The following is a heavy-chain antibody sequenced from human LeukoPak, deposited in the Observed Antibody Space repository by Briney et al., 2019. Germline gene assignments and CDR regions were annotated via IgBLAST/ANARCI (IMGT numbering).Heavy chain of an antibody. V-gene: IGHV3-7*01. CDR3: ATDAFSYRNT. D-gene: IGHD3-16*02. Sequence: GGSLRLSCTGSGFSVSNFWMAWVRQAPGKGLEWVANINEDETGKYYVDSVKGRFTISRDNAKNSLFLQMNSVRVEGTAVYYCATDAFSYRNTWGQGTQVTVSS. CDR2: INEDETGK. CDR1: GFSVSNFW. J-gene: IGHJ5*02.